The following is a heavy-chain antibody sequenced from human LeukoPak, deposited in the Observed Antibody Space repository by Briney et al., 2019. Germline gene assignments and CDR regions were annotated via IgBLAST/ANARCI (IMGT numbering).Heavy chain of an antibody. J-gene: IGHJ3*02. D-gene: IGHD2-2*01. Sequence: GGSLRLSCAASGFTFSNYAMSWVRQAPGKGLEWVSAISDSGSSASYADAVKGRFTISRDNSKNTLYLQMNSLRAEDTAVYYCAKEKGSTYGSDIWGQGTMVTVSS. CDR1: GFTFSNYA. V-gene: IGHV3-23*01. CDR2: ISDSGSSA. CDR3: AKEKGSTYGSDI.